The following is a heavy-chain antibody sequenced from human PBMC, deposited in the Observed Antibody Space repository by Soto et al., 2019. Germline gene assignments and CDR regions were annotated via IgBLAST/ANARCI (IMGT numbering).Heavy chain of an antibody. V-gene: IGHV4-34*01. CDR2: INHSGST. CDR1: GGSLSGYY. Sequence: PSETLSLTCAVYGGSLSGYYWSWIRQPPGKGLEWIGEINHSGSTNYDPSLKSRVTISVDTSKNQFSLKLSSVTAADTAVYYCARGLKYYYDSSGYYYYYGMDVWGQGTTVTVS. CDR3: ARGLKYYYDSSGYYYYYGMDV. D-gene: IGHD3-22*01. J-gene: IGHJ6*02.